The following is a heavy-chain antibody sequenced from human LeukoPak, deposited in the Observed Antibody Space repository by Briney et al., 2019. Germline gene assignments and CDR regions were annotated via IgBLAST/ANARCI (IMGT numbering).Heavy chain of an antibody. CDR2: MSGSGGST. Sequence: GGSLRLSCVASEFTFSSYAMNWVRQAPGKGLEWVSAMSGSGGSTYYADSVKGRFTISRDNSKNTLYLQMNSLRAEDTAVYYCARGIGRVRFDYWGQGTLVTVSS. CDR1: EFTFSSYA. J-gene: IGHJ4*02. D-gene: IGHD1-1*01. CDR3: ARGIGRVRFDY. V-gene: IGHV3-23*01.